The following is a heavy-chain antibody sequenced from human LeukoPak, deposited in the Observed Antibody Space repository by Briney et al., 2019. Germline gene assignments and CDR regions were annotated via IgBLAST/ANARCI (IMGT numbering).Heavy chain of an antibody. J-gene: IGHJ5*02. CDR2: IKYSGST. Sequence: SETLSLTCTVSGGSINTHYWSWIRQPPGKGLEWIGEIKYSGSTNYNPSLNSRVTISLDTSKNQFSLKLNSVAAADTAAYYCAGRRIKIFGEVIRSRRHWFDPWGQGTLVTISS. V-gene: IGHV4-34*01. CDR3: AGRRIKIFGEVIRSRRHWFDP. CDR1: GGSINTHY. D-gene: IGHD3-3*01.